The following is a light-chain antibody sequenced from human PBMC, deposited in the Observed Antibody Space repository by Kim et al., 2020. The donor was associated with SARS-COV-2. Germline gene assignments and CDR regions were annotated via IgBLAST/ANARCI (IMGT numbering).Light chain of an antibody. Sequence: SSELTQDPAVSVALGQTVRITCQGDSLRSYYASWYQQKPGQAPVLVIYSKTNRPSGIPDRFSGSSSGNTASLTITEAQAEDEADYYCNSRDSSGNHYVFG. CDR2: SKT. J-gene: IGLJ1*01. CDR3: NSRDSSGNHYV. CDR1: SLRSYY. V-gene: IGLV3-19*01.